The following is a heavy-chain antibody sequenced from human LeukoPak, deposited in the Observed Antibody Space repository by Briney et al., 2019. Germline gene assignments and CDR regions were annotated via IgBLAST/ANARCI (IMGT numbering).Heavy chain of an antibody. CDR3: AKSLYYYYYMDV. CDR1: GFTFSSYA. J-gene: IGHJ6*03. V-gene: IGHV3-23*01. Sequence: GGSLRLSCAASGFTFSSYAMSWVRLAPGEGLEWVSTISGSDGSTYYAASVKGRFTISRDNSKNTLYLQMNSLRADDTAVYNCAKSLYYYYYMDVWGKGTTVTVSS. CDR2: ISGSDGST.